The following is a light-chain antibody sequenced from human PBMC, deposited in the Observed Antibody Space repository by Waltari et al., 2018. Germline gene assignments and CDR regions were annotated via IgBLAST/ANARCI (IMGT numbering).Light chain of an antibody. V-gene: IGKV3-15*01. CDR3: QQYYKWPLT. Sequence: EIVLTQSPATLSVSQGERATLSCRVSQSVNTYLAWYQQKPGQAPRILISGAVSRATGISARFSGSGSGTDFTLTISSLEFADSAVYYCQQYYKWPLTFGGGTKMEIK. CDR1: QSVNTY. CDR2: GAV. J-gene: IGKJ4*01.